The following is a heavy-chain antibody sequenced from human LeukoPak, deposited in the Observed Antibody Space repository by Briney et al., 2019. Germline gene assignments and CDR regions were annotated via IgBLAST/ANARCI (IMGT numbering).Heavy chain of an antibody. CDR3: GGMGDGFDY. J-gene: IGHJ4*02. CDR1: GGSFSGYY. D-gene: IGHD1-14*01. CDR2: INHSGNT. Sequence: PSETLSLTCAVYGGSFSGYYWSWIRQPPGKGLEWIGEINHSGNTNYNPSLKSRVTISVDTSKNQFSLKLSSVTAADTAVYYCGGMGDGFDYWGQGTLVTVSS. V-gene: IGHV4-34*01.